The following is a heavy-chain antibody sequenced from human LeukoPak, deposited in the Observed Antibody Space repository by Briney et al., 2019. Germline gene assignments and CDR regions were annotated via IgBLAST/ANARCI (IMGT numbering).Heavy chain of an antibody. CDR1: GFTFDSYG. V-gene: IGHV3-23*01. CDR2: ISGSGGST. J-gene: IGHJ4*02. Sequence: PGGSLRLSCAASGFTFDSYGMNWVRQAPGKGLEWVPGISGSGGSTYYADSVKGRFTISRDNSKKILYLQMNSLRAEDTAVYHCAKSGGITIFGLVDYWGQGTLVTVSS. D-gene: IGHD3-3*01. CDR3: AKSGGITIFGLVDY.